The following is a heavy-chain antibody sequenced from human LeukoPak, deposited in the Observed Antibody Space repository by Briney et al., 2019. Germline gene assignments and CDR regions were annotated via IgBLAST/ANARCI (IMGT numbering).Heavy chain of an antibody. CDR3: ATEHHIGQQLGLLDAFDI. J-gene: IGHJ3*02. Sequence: GASVKVSCKVSGYTLTELSMHWVRQAPGKGLEWMGGFDPEDGETIYAQKFQGRVTMTEDTSTDTAYMELSSLRSEDTAVYYCATEHHIGQQLGLLDAFDIWGQGTMVTVSS. D-gene: IGHD6-13*01. CDR2: FDPEDGET. V-gene: IGHV1-24*01. CDR1: GYTLTELS.